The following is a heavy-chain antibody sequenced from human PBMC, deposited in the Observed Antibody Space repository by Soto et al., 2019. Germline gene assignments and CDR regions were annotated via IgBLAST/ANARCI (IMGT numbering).Heavy chain of an antibody. CDR3: VKLTDY. CDR1: GFTFSSYD. Sequence: GGSLRLSCSASGFTFSSYDVHWVRQAPGKGLEFVAGISPNGGSTFYADSVKGRSTISRDNSKNTLYLQMSSLRPDDTALYYCVKLTDYWGQGTLVTVSS. V-gene: IGHV3-64D*06. CDR2: ISPNGGST. D-gene: IGHD3-9*01. J-gene: IGHJ4*02.